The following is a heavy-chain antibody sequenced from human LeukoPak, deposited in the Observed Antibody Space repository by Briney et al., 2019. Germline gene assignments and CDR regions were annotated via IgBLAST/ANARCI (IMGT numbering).Heavy chain of an antibody. CDR1: GFTFSSYG. V-gene: IGHV3-30*18. CDR2: ISYDGSNK. CDR3: AKDMRIVVVPAAIGY. J-gene: IGHJ4*02. D-gene: IGHD2-2*01. Sequence: PGGSLRLSCAASGFTFSSYGMHWVRQAPGKGLEWVAVISYDGSNKYYADSVKGRFTISRDNSKNTLYLQMNSLRAEDTAVYYCAKDMRIVVVPAAIGYWGQGTLVTVSS.